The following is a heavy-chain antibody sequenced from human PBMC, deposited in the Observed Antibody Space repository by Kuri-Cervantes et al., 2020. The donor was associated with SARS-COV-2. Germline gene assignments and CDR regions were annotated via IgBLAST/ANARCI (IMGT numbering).Heavy chain of an antibody. D-gene: IGHD3-10*01. CDR2: IWYDGKNE. CDR3: ATGAANSYMDV. J-gene: IGHJ6*03. CDR1: GFSLTNYA. V-gene: IGHV3-33*01. Sequence: GESLKISCGASGFSLTNYAIHCVRQAPGKGLEWVSVIWYDGKNEYYAGSVKGRFNISRDTSKNTVSLHMNSLRAEDTAMYYCATGAANSYMDVWGRGTTVTVSS.